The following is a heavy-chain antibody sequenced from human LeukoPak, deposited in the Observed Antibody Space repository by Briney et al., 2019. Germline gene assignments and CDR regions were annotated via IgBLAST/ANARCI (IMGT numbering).Heavy chain of an antibody. J-gene: IGHJ6*03. CDR1: GDSMNGVSYV. D-gene: IGHD2-21*01. V-gene: IGHV4-61*09. Sequence: PSQTLSLTCTVAGDSMNGVSYVWNWIRQPAGKGLEFIGDIYSSGSTHYNPSLKSRVTISVDTSKNQISLKLSSMTAADTAVYYCERVGGDYSYYYMDVWGKGTSVTVSS. CDR2: IYSSGST. CDR3: ERVGGDYSYYYMDV.